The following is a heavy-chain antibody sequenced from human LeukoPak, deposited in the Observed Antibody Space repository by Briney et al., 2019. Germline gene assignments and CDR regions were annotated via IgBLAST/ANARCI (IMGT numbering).Heavy chain of an antibody. D-gene: IGHD5-18*01. J-gene: IGHJ4*02. CDR1: GFTFDGYG. CDR3: ARDGRGYSHGYSGFDY. CDR2: INWNGGST. V-gene: IGHV3-20*04. Sequence: GGSLRLSCAASGFTFDGYGMSWVRQAPGKGLEWVSGINWNGGSTGYADSVKGRFTISRDNAKNSLYLQMNSLRAEDTALYYCARDGRGYSHGYSGFDYWGQGTLVTVSS.